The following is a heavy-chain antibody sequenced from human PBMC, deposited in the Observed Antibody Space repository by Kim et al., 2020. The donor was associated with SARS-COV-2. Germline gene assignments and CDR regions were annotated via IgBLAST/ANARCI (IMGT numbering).Heavy chain of an antibody. J-gene: IGHJ4*02. Sequence: SVKVSCKASGGTFSSYAISWVRQAPGQGLEWMGGIIPIFGTANYAQKFQGRVTITADESTSTAYMELSGLRSEDTAVYYCASLARVNCSSTSCHFDYWGQGTLVTVSS. D-gene: IGHD2-2*01. V-gene: IGHV1-69*13. CDR1: GGTFSSYA. CDR2: IIPIFGTA. CDR3: ASLARVNCSSTSCHFDY.